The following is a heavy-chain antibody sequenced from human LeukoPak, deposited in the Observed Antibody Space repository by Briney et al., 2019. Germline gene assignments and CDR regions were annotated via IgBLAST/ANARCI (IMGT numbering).Heavy chain of an antibody. J-gene: IGHJ3*02. CDR3: AREYNYYDSSGWDAFEI. CDR2: IYYSGST. Sequence: PSETLSLTCTVSGGSISTYYWNWMRQPPGKGLEWIGHIYYSGSTKYSPSLTGRVTISVDTSKNQFSLKLSSVTAADTAVYYCAREYNYYDSSGWDAFEIWGQGTMVTVSS. CDR1: GGSISTYY. D-gene: IGHD3-22*01. V-gene: IGHV4-59*01.